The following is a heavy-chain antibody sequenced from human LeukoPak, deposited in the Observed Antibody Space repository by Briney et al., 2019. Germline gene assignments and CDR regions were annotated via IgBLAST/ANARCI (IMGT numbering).Heavy chain of an antibody. V-gene: IGHV4-4*07. Sequence: SETLSLTCTVSGGSISSYYWSWIRQPAGKGLEWIGRIYTSGSTNYNPSLKSRVTISVDTSKNQFSLKLSSVTAADTAVYYCARELLDILTGYDAFDIWGQGTMVTVSS. CDR1: GGSISSYY. D-gene: IGHD3-9*01. CDR2: IYTSGST. CDR3: ARELLDILTGYDAFDI. J-gene: IGHJ3*02.